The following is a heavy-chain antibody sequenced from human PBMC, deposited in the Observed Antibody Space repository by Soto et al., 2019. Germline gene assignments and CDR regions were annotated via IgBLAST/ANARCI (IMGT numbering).Heavy chain of an antibody. CDR2: ISSSSSYI. J-gene: IGHJ3*02. V-gene: IGHV3-21*01. Sequence: GGSLRLSCAASGFTFSSYSMNWVRQAPGKGLEWVSSISSSSSYIYYADSVKGRFTISRDNAKNSLYLQMNSLRAEDTAVYYWARADLRCSGGSCSDAFDIWGQGTMVTVSS. CDR1: GFTFSSYS. CDR3: ARADLRCSGGSCSDAFDI. D-gene: IGHD2-15*01.